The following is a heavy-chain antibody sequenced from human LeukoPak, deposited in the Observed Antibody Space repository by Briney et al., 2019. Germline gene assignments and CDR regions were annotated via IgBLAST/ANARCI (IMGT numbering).Heavy chain of an antibody. CDR3: ARGDQLLLSNY. Sequence: ASVKVSCKASGYTFTSYYMHWVRNAPRQGLEWVGIINPSGGSTSYAQKFQGRVTMTRDTSTSTVHMELSSLRSEDTAVYYCARGDQLLLSNYWGQGTLVTVSS. CDR1: GYTFTSYY. D-gene: IGHD2-2*01. J-gene: IGHJ4*02. V-gene: IGHV1-46*01. CDR2: INPSGGST.